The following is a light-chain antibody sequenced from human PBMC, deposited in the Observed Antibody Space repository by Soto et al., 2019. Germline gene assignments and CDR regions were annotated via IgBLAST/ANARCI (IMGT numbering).Light chain of an antibody. CDR2: TNS. CDR1: SSSIGSNS. Sequence: QSVLTQPPSASGTPGQRVTISCSGSSSSIGSNSVNCYQQLPRTAPKVLIYTNSQRPSGVPDRFSGSKSGTSASLAISGLQPEDEADYYCAAWDGSLNVYVFGTGTKLTVL. J-gene: IGLJ1*01. CDR3: AAWDGSLNVYV. V-gene: IGLV1-44*01.